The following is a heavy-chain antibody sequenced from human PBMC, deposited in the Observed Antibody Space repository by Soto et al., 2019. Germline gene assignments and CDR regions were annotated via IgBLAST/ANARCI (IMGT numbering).Heavy chain of an antibody. CDR1: GFTFSRYW. V-gene: IGHV3-74*01. J-gene: IGHJ6*02. Sequence: EVQLVESGGGLVQPGGSLRLSCAASGFTFSRYWMHWVRQAPGKGLVWVSRINSDGSSTSYADSVKGRFTISRDNAKNTLYLQMNSLRAEDTSVYFCAGGAYFALWSMDVWGQGSTVTVS. CDR2: INSDGSST. CDR3: AGGAYFALWSMDV. D-gene: IGHD3-9*01.